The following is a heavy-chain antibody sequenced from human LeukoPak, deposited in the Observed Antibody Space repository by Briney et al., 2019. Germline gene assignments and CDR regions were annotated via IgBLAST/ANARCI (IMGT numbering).Heavy chain of an antibody. CDR3: ARGWELDP. D-gene: IGHD1-26*01. V-gene: IGHV3-7*05. CDR1: GFPSSRYW. Sequence: AGGSLRLSCAASGFPSSRYWLSWVRQAPGKGLEWVANIKQDGSEKYYVDSVKGRFTISRDNAKNSLYLQMNSLRVEDTAVYYCARGWELDPWGQGTLVTVSS. CDR2: IKQDGSEK. J-gene: IGHJ5*02.